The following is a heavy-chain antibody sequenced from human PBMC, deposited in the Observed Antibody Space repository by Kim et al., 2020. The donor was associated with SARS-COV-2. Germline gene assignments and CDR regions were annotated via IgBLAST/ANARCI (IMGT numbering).Heavy chain of an antibody. CDR2: IYHSGST. V-gene: IGHV4-4*02. CDR3: AREAIEQQLLFNYYGMDV. J-gene: IGHJ6*02. Sequence: SETLSLTCAVSGGSISSSNWWSWVRQPPGTGLEWIGEIYHSGSTNYNPSLKSRVTISVDKSKNQFSLKLSSVTAADTAVYYCAREAIEQQLLFNYYGMDVWGQGTTVTVSS. D-gene: IGHD6-13*01. CDR1: GGSISSSNW.